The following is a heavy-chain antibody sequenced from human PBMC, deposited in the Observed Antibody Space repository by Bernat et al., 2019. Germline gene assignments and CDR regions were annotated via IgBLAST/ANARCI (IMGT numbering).Heavy chain of an antibody. V-gene: IGHV4-61*02. J-gene: IGHJ1*01. CDR2: IYSSGST. D-gene: IGHD3-22*01. Sequence: QVQLQESGPGLVKPSQTLSLTCTVSGGSISGGTYYWSWIRQPAGKGLEWIGRIYSSGSTNYNPSLKSRVTISVDTSKNQFSLKLSSVTAADTAVYYCARTYYYDSSGHAEYCQHWGPGTLVTVSS. CDR3: ARTYYYDSSGHAEYCQH. CDR1: GGSISGGTYY.